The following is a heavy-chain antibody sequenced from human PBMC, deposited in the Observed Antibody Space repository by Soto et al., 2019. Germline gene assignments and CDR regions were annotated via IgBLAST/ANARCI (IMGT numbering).Heavy chain of an antibody. CDR2: IKSKTHGGTT. V-gene: IGHV3-15*01. J-gene: IGHJ4*02. CDR3: TPLAEAGESGRDY. D-gene: IGHD3-10*01. CDR1: GFTFSNAW. Sequence: EVQLVASGGGLVKPGGSLRLSCAASGFTFSNAWMSWVRQAPGKGLEWVGRIKSKTHGGTTDYAAPVKGRFTISRDDSKNPLYLQMNRLKTEATAVDYCTPLAEAGESGRDYWGQGSMVTVSS.